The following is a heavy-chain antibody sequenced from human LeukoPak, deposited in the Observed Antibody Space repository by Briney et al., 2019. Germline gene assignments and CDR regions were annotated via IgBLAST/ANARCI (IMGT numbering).Heavy chain of an antibody. D-gene: IGHD3-10*01. Sequence: GGSLRLSCAASGFTFSTYAMTWVRQAPGKGLEWVGRIKTKTDGGTTDYAAPVKGRFTISRDDSKNTVYLQMNSLKTEDTAVYYCTTVTVPPMDVWGQGTTVTVSS. CDR3: TTVTVPPMDV. CDR1: GFTFSTYA. V-gene: IGHV3-15*01. CDR2: IKTKTDGGTT. J-gene: IGHJ6*02.